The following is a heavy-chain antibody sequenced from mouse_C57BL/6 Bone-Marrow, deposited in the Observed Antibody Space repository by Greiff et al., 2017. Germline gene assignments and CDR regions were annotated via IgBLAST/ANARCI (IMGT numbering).Heavy chain of an antibody. V-gene: IGHV1-69*01. CDR1: GYTFTSYW. Sequence: QVQLQQPGAELVMPGASVKLSCKASGYTFTSYWMHWVKQRPGQGLEWIGEIDPSDSYTNYNQKFKGKSTLTVDKSSSTAYMQLSSLTSEASAVYYCARGGGHRFAYWGQGTLVTVSA. CDR3: ARGGGHRFAY. J-gene: IGHJ3*01. CDR2: IDPSDSYT.